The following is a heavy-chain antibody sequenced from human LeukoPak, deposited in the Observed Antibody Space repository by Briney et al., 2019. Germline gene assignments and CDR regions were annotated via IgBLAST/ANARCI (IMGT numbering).Heavy chain of an antibody. D-gene: IGHD2-2*01. J-gene: IGHJ4*02. CDR2: INSDASWT. CDR3: VSFYETY. Sequence: PGGSLRLSCAASGHSWMHWVRQAPGKGLLGVSHINSDASWTTYADSVKGRFTISKDNAKNTAYLQMNNLRAEDTAVYYCVSFYETYWGRGTLVTVSS. CDR1: GHSW. V-gene: IGHV3-74*01.